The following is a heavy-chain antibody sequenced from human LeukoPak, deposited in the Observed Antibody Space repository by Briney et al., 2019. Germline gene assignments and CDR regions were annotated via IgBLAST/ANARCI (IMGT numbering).Heavy chain of an antibody. CDR2: ISAYNGNT. D-gene: IGHD6-13*01. CDR1: GYTFTSYG. J-gene: IGHJ4*02. Sequence: ASVKVSCKASGYTFTSYGISWVRQAPGQGLEWMGWISAYNGNTNYAQKLQGRVTMTTDTSTSTAYMELRSLRSDDTAVYYCARLEEQYSSSWLDYWGQGTLVTVSP. CDR3: ARLEEQYSSSWLDY. V-gene: IGHV1-18*01.